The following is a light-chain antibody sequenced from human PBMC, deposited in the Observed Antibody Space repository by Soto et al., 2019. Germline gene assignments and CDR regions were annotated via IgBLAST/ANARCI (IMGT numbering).Light chain of an antibody. J-gene: IGKJ4*01. CDR2: GAS. CDR1: QSFSSYY. CDR3: QRYGSSVT. Sequence: EVVLPQSPGTLSLSPGDRVTLSCRASQSFSSYYLAWYQQKPGQAPRLLIYGASSRAPGTPDRFSGSGSGTDFSLTISRLEPEDFAVYFCQRYGSSVTFGGGTKVDIK. V-gene: IGKV3-20*01.